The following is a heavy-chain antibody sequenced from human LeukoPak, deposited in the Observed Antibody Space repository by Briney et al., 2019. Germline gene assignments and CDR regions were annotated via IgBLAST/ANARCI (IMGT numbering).Heavy chain of an antibody. CDR2: IRSKANSYAT. CDR1: GFTFSGSA. Sequence: GGSLKLSCAASGFTFSGSAMHWVRQASGKGLEWVGRIRSKANSYATAYAASVKGRFTISRDDSKNTAYLQMNSLKTEDTAVYYCTRQYYYDSSGYIALHAFDIWGQGTMVTVSS. V-gene: IGHV3-73*01. CDR3: TRQYYYDSSGYIALHAFDI. D-gene: IGHD3-22*01. J-gene: IGHJ3*02.